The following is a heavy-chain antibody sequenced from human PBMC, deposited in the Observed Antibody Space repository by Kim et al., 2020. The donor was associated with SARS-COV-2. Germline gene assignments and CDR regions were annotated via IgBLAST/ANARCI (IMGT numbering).Heavy chain of an antibody. Sequence: GGSLRLSCAASGFTFSSYSMNWVRQAPGKGLEWVSSISSSSSYIYYADSVKGRFTISRDNAKNSLYLQMNSLRAEDTAVYYCARAIAAAAALDYWGQGTLVTVSS. D-gene: IGHD6-13*01. CDR2: ISSSSSYI. V-gene: IGHV3-21*01. J-gene: IGHJ4*02. CDR1: GFTFSSYS. CDR3: ARAIAAAAALDY.